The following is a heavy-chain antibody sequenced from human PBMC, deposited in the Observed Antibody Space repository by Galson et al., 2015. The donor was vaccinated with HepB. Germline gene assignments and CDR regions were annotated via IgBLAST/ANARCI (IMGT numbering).Heavy chain of an antibody. V-gene: IGHV2-70*11. CDR3: ARNYYDASFWYFDL. Sequence: PALVKPTQTLTLTCTLSGFSLSSSGESVSWIRQPPGKALEWLVRIDWDDDKYYSTSLRTRLTISKDTSKNQVVLTLTNMDPVDTATYYCARNYYDASFWYFDLWGRGTLVTVSS. CDR1: GFSLSSSGES. D-gene: IGHD3-22*01. CDR2: IDWDDDK. J-gene: IGHJ2*01.